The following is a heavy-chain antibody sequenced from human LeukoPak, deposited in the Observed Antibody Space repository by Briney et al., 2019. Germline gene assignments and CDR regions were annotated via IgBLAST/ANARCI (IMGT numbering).Heavy chain of an antibody. CDR2: IYPGDSDT. CDR1: GYSFTSYW. J-gene: IGHJ4*02. CDR3: VLKGYSSSWYVDY. Sequence: GESLKISCKGSGYSFTSYWIGWVRQMPGKGLEWMGIIYPGDSDTRYSPSFQGQVTISADKSISTAYLQWSSLKASDTAMYHCVLKGYSSSWYVDYWGQGTLVTVSS. V-gene: IGHV5-51*01. D-gene: IGHD6-13*01.